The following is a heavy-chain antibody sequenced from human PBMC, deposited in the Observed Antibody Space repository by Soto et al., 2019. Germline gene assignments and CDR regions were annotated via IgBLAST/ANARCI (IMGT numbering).Heavy chain of an antibody. J-gene: IGHJ6*02. D-gene: IGHD2-15*01. Sequence: ASVKVSCKASGYTFTGYYMHWVRQAPGKGLEWMGGFDPEDGETIYAQKFQGRVTMTEDTSTDTAYMELSSLRSEDTAVYYCATKGPYCSGGSCPRDYYYGMDVWGQGTTVTVSS. CDR1: GYTFTGYY. CDR2: FDPEDGET. V-gene: IGHV1-24*01. CDR3: ATKGPYCSGGSCPRDYYYGMDV.